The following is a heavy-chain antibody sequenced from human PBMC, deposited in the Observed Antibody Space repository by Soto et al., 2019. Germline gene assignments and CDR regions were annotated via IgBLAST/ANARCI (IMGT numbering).Heavy chain of an antibody. CDR1: GYSFTSYW. CDR3: ARGITYYDFWSGLYGMDV. D-gene: IGHD3-3*01. V-gene: IGHV5-51*01. J-gene: IGHJ6*02. Sequence: GESLKISCKGSGYSFTSYWISWVRQMPGKGLEWMGIIYPGDSDTRYSPSFQGQVTISADKSISTAYLQWSSLKASDTAMYYCARGITYYDFWSGLYGMDVWGQGTTVTVSS. CDR2: IYPGDSDT.